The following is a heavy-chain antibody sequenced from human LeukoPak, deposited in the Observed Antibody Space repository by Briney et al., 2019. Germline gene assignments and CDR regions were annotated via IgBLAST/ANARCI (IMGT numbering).Heavy chain of an antibody. V-gene: IGHV3-7*01. CDR3: AREMTLYYYYYYMDV. J-gene: IGHJ6*03. Sequence: ETLSLTCAVYGGSFSGYYWSWIRQPPGKGLEWVANIKQDGSEKYYVDSVKGRFTISRDNAKNSLYLQMNSLRAEDTAVYYCAREMTLYYYYYYMDVWGKGTTVTVSS. CDR2: IKQDGSEK. CDR1: GGSFSGYY.